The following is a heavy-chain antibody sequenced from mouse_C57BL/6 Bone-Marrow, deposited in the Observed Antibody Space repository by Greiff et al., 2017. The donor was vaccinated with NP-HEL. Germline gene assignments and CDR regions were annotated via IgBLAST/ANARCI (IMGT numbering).Heavy chain of an antibody. CDR2: ISNGGGST. J-gene: IGHJ1*03. CDR3: ARHYYYGSSYPYFDV. Sequence: EVHLVESGGGLVQPGGSLKLSCAASGFTFSDYYMYWVRQTPEKRLEWVAYISNGGGSTYYPDTVKGRFTISRDNAKNTLYLQMSRLKSEDTAMYYCARHYYYGSSYPYFDVWGTGTTVTVSS. D-gene: IGHD1-1*01. V-gene: IGHV5-12*01. CDR1: GFTFSDYY.